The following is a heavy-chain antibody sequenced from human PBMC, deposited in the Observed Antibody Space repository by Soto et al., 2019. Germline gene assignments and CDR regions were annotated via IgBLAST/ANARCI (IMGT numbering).Heavy chain of an antibody. CDR3: ARVAGGRAPTYGFDP. Sequence: QVQLQESGPGLVKPSGTLSLTCAVSGGSISSSNWWSWVRQPPGKGLEWIGEIYHSGGTNYNPSLKSRVTISVDKSKNQFSLKLSCVNAADTAVYYCARVAGGRAPTYGFDPWGQGTLFTASS. J-gene: IGHJ5*02. D-gene: IGHD6-13*01. V-gene: IGHV4-4*02. CDR1: GGSISSSNW. CDR2: IYHSGGT.